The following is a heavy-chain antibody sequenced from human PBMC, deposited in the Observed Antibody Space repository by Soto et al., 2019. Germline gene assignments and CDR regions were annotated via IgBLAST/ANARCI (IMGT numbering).Heavy chain of an antibody. CDR2: INPYNANT. CDR1: GYTFTNHG. D-gene: IGHD4-17*01. CDR3: ARVAGIYGDYSYYYYGMDV. Sequence: GASVKVSCKTSGYTFTNHGINWVRQAPGQGLEWMGWINPYNANTNYAQKLQGRVTMTTDTSTSTAYMDLRSLTSDDTAVYYCARVAGIYGDYSYYYYGMDVWGQGTTVTVSS. J-gene: IGHJ6*02. V-gene: IGHV1-18*04.